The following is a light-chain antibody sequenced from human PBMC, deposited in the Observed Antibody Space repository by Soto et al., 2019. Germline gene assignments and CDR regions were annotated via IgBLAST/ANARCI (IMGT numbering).Light chain of an antibody. CDR1: QGINNY. J-gene: IGKJ5*01. CDR3: QQYNSVPIT. CDR2: AAS. V-gene: IGKV1-27*01. Sequence: DIQMTQSPSSLSASVGDGVTITCRASQGINNYIAWYQQRPGKAPKLLIYAASTLQSGVPSRFTGSRSGTDFTLTISSLQPEDVATYYCQQYNSVPITFGQGTRLEMK.